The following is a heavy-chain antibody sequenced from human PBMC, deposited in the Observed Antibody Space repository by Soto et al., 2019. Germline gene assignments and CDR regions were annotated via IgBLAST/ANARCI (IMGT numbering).Heavy chain of an antibody. CDR3: AKVNPFWSGYSRTQEGPYYFDY. D-gene: IGHD3-3*01. CDR1: GFTFDDYA. Sequence: GGSLRLSCAASGFTFDDYAMHWVRQAPGKGLEWVSGISWNSGSIGYADSVKGRFTISRDNAKNSLYLQMNSLRAEDTALYYCAKVNPFWSGYSRTQEGPYYFDYWGQGTLVTVSS. J-gene: IGHJ4*02. CDR2: ISWNSGSI. V-gene: IGHV3-9*01.